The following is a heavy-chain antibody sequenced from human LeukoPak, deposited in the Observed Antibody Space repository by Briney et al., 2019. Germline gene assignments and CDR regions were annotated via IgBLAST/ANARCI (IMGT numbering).Heavy chain of an antibody. CDR1: GFTFSSYS. V-gene: IGHV3-48*04. CDR2: ISSSSSTI. D-gene: IGHD4-23*01. Sequence: GGSLRLSCAASGFTFSSYSMNWVRQAPGKGLEWVSYISSSSSTIYYADSVKGRFTISRDNAKNSLYLQMNSLRAEDTAVYFCARITPRTGWAGSGAFDIWGQGTMVTVSS. J-gene: IGHJ3*02. CDR3: ARITPRTGWAGSGAFDI.